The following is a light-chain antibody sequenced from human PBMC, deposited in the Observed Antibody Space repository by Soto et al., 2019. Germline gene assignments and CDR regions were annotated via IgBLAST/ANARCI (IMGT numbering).Light chain of an antibody. V-gene: IGKV3-11*01. J-gene: IGKJ5*01. CDR3: QQRSNWPPIT. CDR1: QSISSY. Sequence: EIVLTQSPATLSLSPGERANLSCRASQSISSYLAWYQQKPGQAPRLLIYDASNRATGIPARFSGSGSGTDFTLTISSLEPEDCAVYYCQQRSNWPPITFGQGTRLEIK. CDR2: DAS.